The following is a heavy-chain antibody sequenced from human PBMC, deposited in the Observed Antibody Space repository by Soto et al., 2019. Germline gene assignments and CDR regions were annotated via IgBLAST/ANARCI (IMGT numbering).Heavy chain of an antibody. D-gene: IGHD2-21*02. CDR3: TSRPSGMTYHAVFDF. CDR1: GLTFSGHW. J-gene: IGHJ4*02. Sequence: LILSCAASGLTFSGHWMTWVRQTPGEGLQWVAAIKPDGSETFYVDSVKGRFTISRDNARNSLFLQMDSLRAEDTAVYYCTSRPSGMTYHAVFDFWGQGTLVTVSS. CDR2: IKPDGSET. V-gene: IGHV3-7*03.